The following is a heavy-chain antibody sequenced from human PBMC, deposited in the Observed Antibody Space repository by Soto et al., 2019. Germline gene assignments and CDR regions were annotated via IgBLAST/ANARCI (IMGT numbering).Heavy chain of an antibody. CDR1: GESFSGHI. V-gene: IGHV4-34*01. CDR3: AREETPVSPHYSYYGMDV. Sequence: SETLSLTCAVYGESFSGHIWTWIRKTPGKGLQWSGQINHSGSASYNPSLKSRVTIAVHTSNSQFSLELRSVTAADTAVYYCAREETPVSPHYSYYGMDVWGQGTTVPVSS. D-gene: IGHD4-17*01. J-gene: IGHJ6*02. CDR2: INHSGSA.